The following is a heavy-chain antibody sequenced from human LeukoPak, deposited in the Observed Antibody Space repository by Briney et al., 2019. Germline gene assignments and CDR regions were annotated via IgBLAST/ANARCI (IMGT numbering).Heavy chain of an antibody. V-gene: IGHV4-59*12. CDR3: ARDPRDGYTSGRAGHNYMDV. Sequence: PSETLSLTCTVSGVSISTYYWSWIRQPPGKGLEWLGYIYYSGSTNYNPSLKSRVTISVDTSKNQFSLNLSSVTAADTAVYYCARDPRDGYTSGRAGHNYMDVWGKGTTVTISS. CDR1: GVSISTYY. D-gene: IGHD5-24*01. CDR2: IYYSGST. J-gene: IGHJ6*03.